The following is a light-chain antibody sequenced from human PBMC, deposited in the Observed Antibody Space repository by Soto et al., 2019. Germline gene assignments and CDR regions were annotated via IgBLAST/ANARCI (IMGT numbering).Light chain of an antibody. CDR1: SSDVVGYNY. J-gene: IGLJ1*01. CDR3: SSHTSSITRV. V-gene: IGLV2-14*03. CDR2: DVS. Sequence: QSALTQPASVSGSPGQSITISCTGTSSDVVGYNYVSWYQQHPGKAPKLIIYDVSNRPSGVSNRFSGSKSGNTASLTISGLQAEDEADYYCSSHTSSITRVFGTGTKLTVL.